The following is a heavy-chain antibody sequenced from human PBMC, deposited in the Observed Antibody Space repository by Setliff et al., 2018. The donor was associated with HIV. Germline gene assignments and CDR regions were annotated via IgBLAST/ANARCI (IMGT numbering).Heavy chain of an antibody. J-gene: IGHJ4*02. CDR1: GGSITSSSSY. CDR2: MFYSGST. V-gene: IGHV4-39*02. D-gene: IGHD2-15*01. CDR3: AREPRVRGTLDF. Sequence: SETLSLTCTVSGGSITSSSSYWGWIRQPPGKGLEWIGSMFYSGSTSYNPSLKSRVTISVDTSKKQLSLKLSSVTAADTAVYYCAREPRVRGTLDFWGQGTLVTVSS.